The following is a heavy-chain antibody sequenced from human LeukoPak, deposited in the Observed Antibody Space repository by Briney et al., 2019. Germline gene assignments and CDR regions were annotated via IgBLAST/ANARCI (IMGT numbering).Heavy chain of an antibody. CDR1: GFTFSSYS. V-gene: IGHV3-21*01. CDR2: ISTTSGNI. Sequence: PGGSLRLSCAASGFTFSSYSMNWVRRAPGKGLEWVTAISTTSGNIYYADSVKGRFTISRDNSKNTLYLQMNSLRAEDTAVYYCAKDGPKYYYDSSLTDAFDIWGQGTMVTVSS. J-gene: IGHJ3*02. D-gene: IGHD3-22*01. CDR3: AKDGPKYYYDSSLTDAFDI.